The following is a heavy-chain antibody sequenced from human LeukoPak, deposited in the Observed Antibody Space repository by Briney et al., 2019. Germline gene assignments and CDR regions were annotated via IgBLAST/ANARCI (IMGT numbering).Heavy chain of an antibody. CDR1: GFTFSSNY. CDR3: ARDRGIGYGDYGDVAVDYYYYYGMDV. Sequence: GGSLRLSCAASGFTFSSNYMSWVRQAPGKGLEWGSVIYSGGSTYYADSVKGRFTISRDNSKNTLYLQMNSLRAEDTAVYYCARDRGIGYGDYGDVAVDYYYYYGMDVWGQGTTVTVSS. D-gene: IGHD4-17*01. V-gene: IGHV3-53*01. CDR2: IYSGGST. J-gene: IGHJ6*02.